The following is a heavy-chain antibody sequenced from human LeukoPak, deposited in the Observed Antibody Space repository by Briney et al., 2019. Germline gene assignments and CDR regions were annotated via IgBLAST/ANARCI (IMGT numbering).Heavy chain of an antibody. Sequence: GGSLRLSCAASGFTFSSYWMSWVRQAPGKGLEWVANIKQDGSEKYYVDSVKGRFTISRDNAKNSLYLQMNSLRAEDTAVYYCARDGGSFDWLLGDYWGQGTLVTVSS. D-gene: IGHD3-9*01. CDR3: ARDGGSFDWLLGDY. CDR2: IKQDGSEK. V-gene: IGHV3-7*01. J-gene: IGHJ4*02. CDR1: GFTFSSYW.